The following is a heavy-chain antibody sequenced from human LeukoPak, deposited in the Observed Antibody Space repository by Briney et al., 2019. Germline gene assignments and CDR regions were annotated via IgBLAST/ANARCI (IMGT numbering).Heavy chain of an antibody. Sequence: ASVKVSCKASGYTFTGYYMHWVRQAPGQGLEWMGWINPNSGDTNYAQKFQGRVTVTRDTSISTAYMELSSLRSDDTAVYYCARVGSSGWYVHPTLDYWGQGTLVTASS. CDR3: ARVGSSGWYVHPTLDY. CDR1: GYTFTGYY. D-gene: IGHD6-19*01. V-gene: IGHV1-2*02. J-gene: IGHJ4*02. CDR2: INPNSGDT.